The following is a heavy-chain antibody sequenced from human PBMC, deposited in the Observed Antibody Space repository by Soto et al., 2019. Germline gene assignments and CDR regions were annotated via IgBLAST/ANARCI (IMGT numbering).Heavy chain of an antibody. CDR2: IYYSGST. CDR1: GGCISNYY. J-gene: IGHJ4*02. Sequence: TSETLSLTCIVAGGCISNYYWSWIRQPPGKGLEWIGYIYYSGSTNYNPSLQSRVTISVDTSKNQFSLKLSSVTAVDTAVYYCARAVLPATAPFDYWGQGTLVTVS. D-gene: IGHD2-2*01. V-gene: IGHV4-59*01. CDR3: ARAVLPATAPFDY.